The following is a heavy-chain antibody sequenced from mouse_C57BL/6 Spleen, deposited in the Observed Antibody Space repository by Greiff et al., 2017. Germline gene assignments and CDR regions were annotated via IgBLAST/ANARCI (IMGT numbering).Heavy chain of an antibody. J-gene: IGHJ4*01. Sequence: VQLQQPGAELVRPGSSVKLSCKASGYTFTSYWMHWVKQRPIQGLEWIGNIDPSDSETHYNQKFKDKATLTVDKSSSTAYMQLSSLTSEDSAVYYCARTAQATDYAMDYWGQGTSVTVSS. D-gene: IGHD3-2*02. CDR3: ARTAQATDYAMDY. CDR1: GYTFTSYW. V-gene: IGHV1-52*01. CDR2: IDPSDSET.